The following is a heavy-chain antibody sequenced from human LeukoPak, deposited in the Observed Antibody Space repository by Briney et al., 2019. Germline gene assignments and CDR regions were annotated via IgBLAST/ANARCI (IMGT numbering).Heavy chain of an antibody. CDR3: ASRRDGSNYAAFDI. D-gene: IGHD5-24*01. Sequence: ASVKVSCKASGYTFTGYYMHWVRQAPGQGLEWMGWINPNSGGTNYAQKFQGRVTMTRDTSTSTVYMDLSSLRSEDTAVYYCASRRDGSNYAAFDIWGQGTMVTVSS. V-gene: IGHV1-2*02. CDR2: INPNSGGT. J-gene: IGHJ3*02. CDR1: GYTFTGYY.